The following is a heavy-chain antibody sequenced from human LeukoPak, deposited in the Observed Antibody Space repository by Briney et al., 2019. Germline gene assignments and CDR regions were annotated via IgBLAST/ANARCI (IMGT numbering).Heavy chain of an antibody. Sequence: AETLSLTCTVSGASISSYYWSWIRQPPGKGLEWIGHIYYSGSTNYSPSLKSRVTISVDTSKNQFSLKLSSMTAADTAMYYCARDRGSYYAFDIWGQGTMVTVSS. D-gene: IGHD1-1*01. J-gene: IGHJ3*02. CDR1: GASISSYY. V-gene: IGHV4-59*01. CDR2: IYYSGST. CDR3: ARDRGSYYAFDI.